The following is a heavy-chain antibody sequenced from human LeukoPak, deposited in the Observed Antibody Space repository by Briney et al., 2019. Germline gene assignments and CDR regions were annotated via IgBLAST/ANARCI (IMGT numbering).Heavy chain of an antibody. J-gene: IGHJ5*02. D-gene: IGHD3-3*01. CDR3: ARGRYDFWSGYPAGKNWFDP. Sequence: GASVKVSCKASGYTFTSYYMHWVRQAPGQGLEWMGIINPSGGSTSYAQKFQGRVTMTRDMSTSTVYMELSSLRSEDTAVYYCARGRYDFWSGYPAGKNWFDPWGQGTLVTVSS. V-gene: IGHV1-46*01. CDR1: GYTFTSYY. CDR2: INPSGGST.